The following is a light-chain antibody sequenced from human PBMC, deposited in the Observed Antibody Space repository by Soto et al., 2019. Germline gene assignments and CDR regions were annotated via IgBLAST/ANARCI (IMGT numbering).Light chain of an antibody. V-gene: IGKV3-20*01. CDR2: GSS. Sequence: EVVLTQSPGTLSLSPGESATLSCRASQSVSNNYFAWYQQKPGQAPRLLIFGSSDRATGMPDRFSGSGSGTDFTLTISRLEPEDFAVYYCQQYGSSPPYTFGQGTKREI. J-gene: IGKJ2*01. CDR1: QSVSNNY. CDR3: QQYGSSPPYT.